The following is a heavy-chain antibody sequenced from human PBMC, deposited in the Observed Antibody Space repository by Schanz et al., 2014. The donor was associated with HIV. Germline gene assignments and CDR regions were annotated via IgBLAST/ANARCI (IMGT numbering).Heavy chain of an antibody. Sequence: QVQLVESGGGVVQPGRSLRLSCAASGFTFSSYGMHWVRQAPGKGLECVAVISHDGSYQYYADSLKGRFTISRDNSKNRVYLHMISLRVEDTASYYCAKDFMDNNGWVYLLDPWGQGTLVTVSA. CDR1: GFTFSSYG. CDR2: ISHDGSYQ. J-gene: IGHJ5*02. D-gene: IGHD2-2*03. CDR3: AKDFMDNNGWVYLLDP. V-gene: IGHV3-30*18.